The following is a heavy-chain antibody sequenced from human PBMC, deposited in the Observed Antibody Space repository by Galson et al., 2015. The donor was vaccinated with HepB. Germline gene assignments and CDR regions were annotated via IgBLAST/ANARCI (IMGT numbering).Heavy chain of an antibody. CDR3: TRVGGDDAFDI. CDR1: GFTFGNYA. Sequence: SLRLSCAASGFTFGNYAMSWFRQAPGKGLEWVGFIRSKAYGGTTEYAASVKGRFTISRDDSKSIAYLQMNSLKTEDTAVYYCTRVGGDDAFDIWGQGTMVTVSS. V-gene: IGHV3-49*03. D-gene: IGHD4-23*01. CDR2: IRSKAYGGTT. J-gene: IGHJ3*02.